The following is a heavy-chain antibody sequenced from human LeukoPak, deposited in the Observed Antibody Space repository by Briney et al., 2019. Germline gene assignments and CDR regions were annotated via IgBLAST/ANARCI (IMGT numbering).Heavy chain of an antibody. Sequence: SETLSLTCAVYGGSFSGYYWSWIRQPPGKGLEWIGEINHSGSTNYNPSLKSRVTISVDTSKNQFSLKLSSVTAADTAGYYCARERTMRYFDLWGRGTLVTVSS. D-gene: IGHD3-22*01. CDR1: GGSFSGYY. CDR3: ARERTMRYFDL. CDR2: INHSGST. J-gene: IGHJ2*01. V-gene: IGHV4-34*01.